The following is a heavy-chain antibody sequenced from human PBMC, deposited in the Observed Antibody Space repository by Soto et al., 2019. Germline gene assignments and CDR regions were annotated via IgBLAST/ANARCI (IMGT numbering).Heavy chain of an antibody. J-gene: IGHJ5*02. Sequence: KPSETLSRTCAVSVYSISGGYYSDWIRQPPGRGLEWIGSISHSGTTYYNPSLRSRVTISIDTSNNQFSLKLSSVTAADTAVYYCARASGGNSGWGHWSEPWGQGTLVTVSS. V-gene: IGHV4-38-2*01. CDR1: VYSISGGYY. CDR3: ARASGGNSGWGHWSEP. D-gene: IGHD2-21*02. CDR2: ISHSGTT.